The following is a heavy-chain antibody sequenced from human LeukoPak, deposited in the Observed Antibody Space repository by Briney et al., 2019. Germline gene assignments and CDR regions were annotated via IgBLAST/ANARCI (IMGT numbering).Heavy chain of an antibody. CDR1: GYTFTSYG. D-gene: IGHD3-3*01. CDR2: ISVYNGNT. CDR3: ARHTGSLYDFWSGYIDY. Sequence: ASVKVSCTASGYTFTSYGISWVRQAPGQGLEWMGWISVYNGNTKYVQKFQGRVTMTTDTSTRTAYMELRSLRSDDTAVYYCARHTGSLYDFWSGYIDYWGQGTLVTVSS. V-gene: IGHV1-18*01. J-gene: IGHJ4*02.